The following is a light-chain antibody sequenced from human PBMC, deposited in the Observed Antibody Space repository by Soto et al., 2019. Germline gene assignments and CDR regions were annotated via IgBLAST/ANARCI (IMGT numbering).Light chain of an antibody. CDR1: GGHSSYT. CDR3: QTWDTGIVV. V-gene: IGLV4-69*01. Sequence: QLVLTQSPSASASLGASVKLTCTLSGGHSSYTIAWHQQQPEKGPRYLMKLNSDGSHTKGDGIPDRFSGSSSGAERYLTISSLQSEDEADYYCQTWDTGIVVFGGGTKLTVL. J-gene: IGLJ2*01. CDR2: LNSDGSH.